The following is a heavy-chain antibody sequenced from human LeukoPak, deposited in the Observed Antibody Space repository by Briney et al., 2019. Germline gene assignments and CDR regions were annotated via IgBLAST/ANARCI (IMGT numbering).Heavy chain of an antibody. Sequence: GASVKVSCEASGYTFTGYDINWVRQATGQGLEWMGWMNPNSGNTGYAQKFQGRVTMTRNTSISTAYMELSSLRSEDTAVYYCARDYDSSGSDAFDIWGQGTMVTVSS. CDR3: ARDYDSSGSDAFDI. CDR2: MNPNSGNT. V-gene: IGHV1-8*01. CDR1: GYTFTGYD. D-gene: IGHD3-22*01. J-gene: IGHJ3*02.